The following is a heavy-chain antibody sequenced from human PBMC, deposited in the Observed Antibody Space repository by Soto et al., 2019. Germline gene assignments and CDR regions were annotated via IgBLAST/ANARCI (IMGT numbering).Heavy chain of an antibody. Sequence: SETLSLTCSVSGDSITTNGYYWGWIRQPPGKGLQWIGNVYWTGSTFSHPSLTSRVFISVDTSKNEFSLRLTSVTAADTAVFYCARSHYTYGLIIDYRGPAPLLTVYS. J-gene: IGHJ4*02. D-gene: IGHD2-8*01. CDR2: VYWTGST. CDR3: ARSHYTYGLIIDY. CDR1: GDSITTNGYY. V-gene: IGHV4-39*01.